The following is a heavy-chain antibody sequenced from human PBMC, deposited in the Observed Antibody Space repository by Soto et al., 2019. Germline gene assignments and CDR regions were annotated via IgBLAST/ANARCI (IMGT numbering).Heavy chain of an antibody. Sequence: QVQLVQSGAEVRKPGSSVKVSCRSSGGIFTASAISWVRQAPGQGPEWMGGVIPMFGTANYPQRFQGRVTINADESTNTVYTQLSSLRSEDTAVYFCAVGFKLDYYSLDVWGQGTTVTVSS. CDR2: VIPMFGTA. D-gene: IGHD3-10*01. CDR3: AVGFKLDYYSLDV. V-gene: IGHV1-69*01. J-gene: IGHJ6*02. CDR1: GGIFTASA.